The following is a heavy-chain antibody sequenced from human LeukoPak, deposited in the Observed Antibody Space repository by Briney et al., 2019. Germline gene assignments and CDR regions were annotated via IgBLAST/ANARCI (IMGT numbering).Heavy chain of an antibody. CDR2: IIPIFGTA. CDR1: GYTFTSYD. V-gene: IGHV1-69*13. CDR3: ARGAFDY. D-gene: IGHD3-16*01. J-gene: IGHJ4*02. Sequence: SVKVSCKASGYTFTSYDINWVRQATGQGLEWMGGIIPIFGTANYAQKFQGRVTITADESTSTAYMELSSLRSEDTAVYYCARGAFDYWGQGTLVTVSS.